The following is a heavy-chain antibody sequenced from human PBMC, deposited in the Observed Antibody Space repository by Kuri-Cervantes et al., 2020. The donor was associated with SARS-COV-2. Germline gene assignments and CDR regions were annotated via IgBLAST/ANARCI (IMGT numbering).Heavy chain of an antibody. J-gene: IGHJ6*02. D-gene: IGHD5-12*01. CDR1: GGSISSGGYS. V-gene: IGHV3-21*01. CDR2: ISSSSFYI. Sequence: GGSLRLSCAVSGGSISSGGYSWSWIRQAPGKGLEWVSSISSSSFYIYYADSVKGRFTISRDNAKNSLYLQMNSLRAEDTAVYYCARAGVKDIVATITSYYYYYGMDVWGQGTTVTVSS. CDR3: ARAGVKDIVATITSYYYYYGMDV.